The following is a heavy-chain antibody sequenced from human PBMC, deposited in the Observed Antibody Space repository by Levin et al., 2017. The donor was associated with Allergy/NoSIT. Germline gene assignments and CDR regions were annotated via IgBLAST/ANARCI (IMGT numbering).Heavy chain of an antibody. V-gene: IGHV4-59*01. D-gene: IGHD4-23*01. Sequence: ETLSLTCTVSGGSISSYYWSWIRQPPGKGLEWIGYIYYSGSTNYNPSLKSRVTISVDTSKNQFSLKLSSVTAADTAVYYCARRGHYGGAFDYWGQGTLVTVSS. J-gene: IGHJ4*02. CDR3: ARRGHYGGAFDY. CDR1: GGSISSYY. CDR2: IYYSGST.